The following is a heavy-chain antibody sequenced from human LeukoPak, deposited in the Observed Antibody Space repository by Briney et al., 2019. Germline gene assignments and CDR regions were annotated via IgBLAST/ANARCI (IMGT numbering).Heavy chain of an antibody. CDR3: AKSGYSSSWIIFIDFDY. V-gene: IGHV3-30*18. CDR1: GFTFSSYG. Sequence: GGSLRLSCAASGFTFSSYGMHWVRQAPGKGLEWVAVISYDGSNKYYADSVKGRFTISRDNSKNTLYLQMNSLRAEDTAVYYCAKSGYSSSWIIFIDFDYWGQGTLVTVS. D-gene: IGHD6-13*01. CDR2: ISYDGSNK. J-gene: IGHJ4*02.